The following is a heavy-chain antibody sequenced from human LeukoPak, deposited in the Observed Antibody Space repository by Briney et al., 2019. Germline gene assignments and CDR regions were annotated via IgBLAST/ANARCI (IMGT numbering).Heavy chain of an antibody. CDR3: ATQDIVVVPAAPPGYYYYYMDV. CDR2: MNPNSGNT. CDR1: GYTFTSYD. V-gene: IGHV1-8*01. D-gene: IGHD2-2*01. J-gene: IGHJ6*03. Sequence: ASVKVSCKASGYTFTSYDINWVRQATGQGLEWMGWMNPNSGNTGYAQKFQGRVTITRNTSISTTYMELSSLRSEDTAVYYCATQDIVVVPAAPPGYYYYYMDVWGKGTTVTVSS.